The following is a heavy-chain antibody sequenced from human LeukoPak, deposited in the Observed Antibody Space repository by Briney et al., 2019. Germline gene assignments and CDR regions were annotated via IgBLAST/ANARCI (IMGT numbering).Heavy chain of an antibody. CDR3: AIQTGAFDI. CDR2: IYPGDSDT. V-gene: IGHV5-51*01. CDR1: GSIFTSYW. Sequence: GASRQISGQASGSIFTSYWIGWVRQLPGKGLEWMGIIYPGDSDTRYSPSFQGQVTISADKSISTAYLQWSSLKASDTAMYYCAIQTGAFDIWGQGTMVTVSS. J-gene: IGHJ3*02.